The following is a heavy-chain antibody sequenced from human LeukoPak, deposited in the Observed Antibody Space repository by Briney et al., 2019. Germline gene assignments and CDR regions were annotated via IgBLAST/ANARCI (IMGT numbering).Heavy chain of an antibody. J-gene: IGHJ6*02. CDR3: ARQVLIVGGRYGMDV. V-gene: IGHV1-18*01. CDR2: IRPYRGDT. D-gene: IGHD3-22*01. CDR1: GYTLNSYG. Sequence: ASVKVSCKASGYTLNSYGISWVRQAPGQGLEWMGWIRPYRGDTEYAQKIQGRVSMTTDTSTSTAYMELRSLRSDDTAVYYCARQVLIVGGRYGMDVWGQGTTVTVSS.